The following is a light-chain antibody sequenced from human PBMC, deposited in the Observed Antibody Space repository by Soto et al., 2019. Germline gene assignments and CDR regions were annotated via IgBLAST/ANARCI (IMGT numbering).Light chain of an antibody. V-gene: IGLV1-40*01. CDR1: RSNIGAGYD. Sequence: QSVLTQPPSVSGAPGQRVTISCTGSRSNIGAGYDVHWYQQLPGTAPKLLIYGNSNRPSGVPNRFSGSQSGASASLAITGLLADVEADYYCRSYARRLSGSVFGTGTKLTVL. J-gene: IGLJ1*01. CDR3: RSYARRLSGSV. CDR2: GNS.